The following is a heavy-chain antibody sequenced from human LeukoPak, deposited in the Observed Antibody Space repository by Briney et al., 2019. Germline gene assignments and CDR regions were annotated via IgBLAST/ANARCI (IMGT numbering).Heavy chain of an antibody. J-gene: IGHJ4*02. V-gene: IGHV3-33*01. CDR1: GFTFVNNG. CDR3: ARDRNNYYSDY. CDR2: IWYDGSGA. D-gene: IGHD1-20*01. Sequence: PGGSLRLSCAASGFTFVNNGMRWVRQAPGKGLEWVAFIWYDGSGAYYADSVKDRFSVSRDNSNKVVYLHMNSVRAEDTAVYYCARDRNNYYSDYCGQGTQVTVSS.